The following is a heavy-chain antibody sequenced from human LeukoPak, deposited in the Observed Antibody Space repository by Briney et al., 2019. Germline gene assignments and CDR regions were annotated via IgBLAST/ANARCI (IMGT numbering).Heavy chain of an antibody. D-gene: IGHD2-2*01. J-gene: IGHJ3*02. CDR3: ARDAPPAYCSSTSCYLGGAFDI. Sequence: PSETLSLTRTVPGGSISSGGYYWSWIRQHPGKGLEWIGYIYYSGSTYYNPSLKSRVTISVDTSKNQFSLKLSSVTAADTAVYYCARDAPPAYCSSTSCYLGGAFDIWGQGTMVTVSS. CDR2: IYYSGST. CDR1: GGSISSGGYY. V-gene: IGHV4-31*03.